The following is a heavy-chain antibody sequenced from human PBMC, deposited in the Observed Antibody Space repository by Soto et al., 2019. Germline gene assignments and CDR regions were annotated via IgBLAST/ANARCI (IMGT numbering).Heavy chain of an antibody. CDR2: IYYSGST. CDR3: ARDGYSSSWYRGWFDP. Sequence: SETLSLTCTVSGGSISSYYWSWIRQPPGKGLEWIGYIYYSGSTNYNPSLKSRVTISVDTSKNQFSLKLSSVTAADTAVYYCARDGYSSSWYRGWFDPWGQGTLVTVS. V-gene: IGHV4-59*01. CDR1: GGSISSYY. D-gene: IGHD6-13*01. J-gene: IGHJ5*02.